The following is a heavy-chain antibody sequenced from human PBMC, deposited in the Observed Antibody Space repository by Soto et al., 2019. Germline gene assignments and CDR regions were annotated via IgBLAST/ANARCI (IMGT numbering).Heavy chain of an antibody. J-gene: IGHJ3*02. V-gene: IGHV4-61*01. D-gene: IGHD2-21*02. CDR2: IYYSGST. CDR3: ARVSGVGYCGGDCYSYDGAFDI. CDR1: GGSVSSGSYY. Sequence: PSETLSLTCTVSGGSVSSGSYYWSWIRQPPGKGLEWIGYIYYSGSTNYNPSLKSRVTISVDTSKNQFSLKLSSVTAADTAVYYCARVSGVGYCGGDCYSYDGAFDIWGQGTMVT.